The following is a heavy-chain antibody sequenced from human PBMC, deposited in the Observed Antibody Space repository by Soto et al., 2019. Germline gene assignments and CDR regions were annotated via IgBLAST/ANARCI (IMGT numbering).Heavy chain of an antibody. CDR1: ASTFSSHW. V-gene: IGHV3-7*03. Sequence: GGSLRLSCVASASTFSSHWMTWVRQAPGKGLEWVANIKEDGSEKYYVDSVKGRFTISRDNDKKSLYLQMNSLRAEDTAVYYCVWTLPATGWFGPWGQGTLVTVSS. J-gene: IGHJ5*02. CDR2: IKEDGSEK. D-gene: IGHD2-15*01. CDR3: VWTLPATGWFGP.